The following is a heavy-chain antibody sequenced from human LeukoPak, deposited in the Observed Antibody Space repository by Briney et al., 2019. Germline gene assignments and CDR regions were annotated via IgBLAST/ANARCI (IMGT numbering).Heavy chain of an antibody. CDR1: GGSTSSGSHY. D-gene: IGHD6-13*01. Sequence: SETLSLTCTVSGGSTSSGSHYWGWIRHPPGKGLEWIGSIYYSGTTYYSPSLKSRVSISLDTSKDQFSLKLNSATAAATAVYYSARQDLAVSGIDYWGQGTLVTVSS. CDR2: IYYSGTT. V-gene: IGHV4-39*01. CDR3: ARQDLAVSGIDY. J-gene: IGHJ4*02.